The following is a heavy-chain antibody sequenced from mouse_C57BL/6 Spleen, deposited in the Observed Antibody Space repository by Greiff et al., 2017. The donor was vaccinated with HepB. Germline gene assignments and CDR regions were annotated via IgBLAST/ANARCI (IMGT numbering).Heavy chain of an antibody. Sequence: VQLKESVAELVRPGASVKLSCTASGFNIKNTYMHWVKQRPEQGLEWIGRIDPANGNTKYAPKFQGKATITADPSSTTAYLQLSSLTSEDTAIYYCPYDYDERPGYWGQGTTLTVSS. CDR2: IDPANGNT. J-gene: IGHJ2*01. CDR3: PYDYDERPGY. V-gene: IGHV14-3*01. CDR1: GFNIKNTY. D-gene: IGHD2-4*01.